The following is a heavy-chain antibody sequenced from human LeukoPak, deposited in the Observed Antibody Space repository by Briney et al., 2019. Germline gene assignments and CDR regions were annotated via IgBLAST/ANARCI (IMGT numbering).Heavy chain of an antibody. D-gene: IGHD3-9*01. Sequence: PSETLSLTCTVSGGSISSYYWSWIRQPPGKGLEWIGYIYYSGSTNYNPSLKSRVTISVDTSKNQFSLKLSSVTAADTAVYYCARAGLRYFDWLFYPDAFDIWGQGTMVTVSS. CDR2: IYYSGST. J-gene: IGHJ3*02. V-gene: IGHV4-59*08. CDR3: ARAGLRYFDWLFYPDAFDI. CDR1: GGSISSYY.